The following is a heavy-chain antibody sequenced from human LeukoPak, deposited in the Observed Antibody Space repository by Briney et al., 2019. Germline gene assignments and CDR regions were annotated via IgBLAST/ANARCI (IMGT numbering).Heavy chain of an antibody. V-gene: IGHV4-39*07. CDR3: ARARSRYYYDSSGSPFDY. CDR2: IYYSGST. Sequence: SETLSLTCTVSGGSISSSSYYWGWIRQPPGKGLEWIGSIYYSGSTYYNPSLKSRVTISVDTSKNQFSLKLSSVTAADTAVYYCARARSRYYYDSSGSPFDYWGQGTLVTVSS. D-gene: IGHD3-22*01. J-gene: IGHJ4*02. CDR1: GGSISSSSYY.